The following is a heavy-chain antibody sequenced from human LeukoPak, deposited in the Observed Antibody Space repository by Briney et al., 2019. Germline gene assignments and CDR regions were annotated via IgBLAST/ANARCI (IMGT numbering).Heavy chain of an antibody. CDR2: IYTSGTT. CDR1: GGSISSYY. D-gene: IGHD4-17*01. Sequence: SETLSLTCTVSGGSISSYYWNWIRQPAGKGLEWIWRIYTSGTTHYNPSLQSRVTMSVDTSKNQLCLKLNSVTAADTAVYYCARDPGDYNHDWYFDLWGRGTLVTVSS. CDR3: ARDPGDYNHDWYFDL. V-gene: IGHV4-4*07. J-gene: IGHJ2*01.